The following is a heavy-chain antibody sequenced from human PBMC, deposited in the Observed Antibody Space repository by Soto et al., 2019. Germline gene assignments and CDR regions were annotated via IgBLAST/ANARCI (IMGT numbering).Heavy chain of an antibody. V-gene: IGHV4-4*07. CDR3: ARGGGIGAHNWFGP. D-gene: IGHD3-10*01. J-gene: IGHJ5*02. CDR1: NGSINRYY. CDR2: VYTTGYA. Sequence: SETLSLTCTVSNGSINRYYWSWIRQPAGKGLEWIGLVYTTGYANYNPSLKNRVTMSVDTSKNQFSLKLSSLTAADTAVHYCARGGGIGAHNWFGPWGQGTLVTVSS.